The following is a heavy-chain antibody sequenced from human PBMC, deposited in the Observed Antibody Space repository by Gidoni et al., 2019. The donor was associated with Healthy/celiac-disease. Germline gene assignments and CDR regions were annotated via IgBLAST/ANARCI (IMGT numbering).Heavy chain of an antibody. CDR3: AKDLRAALPKHAFDI. J-gene: IGHJ3*02. D-gene: IGHD6-6*01. Sequence: EVQLLESGGGLVQPGGSLRLSCAASAFPFTSYAMSWVRQAPGKGLEWVSAISGSGGSTYYADSVKGRFTISRDNSKNTLYLQMNSLRAEDTAVYYCAKDLRAALPKHAFDIWGQGTMVTVSS. CDR2: ISGSGGST. V-gene: IGHV3-23*01. CDR1: AFPFTSYA.